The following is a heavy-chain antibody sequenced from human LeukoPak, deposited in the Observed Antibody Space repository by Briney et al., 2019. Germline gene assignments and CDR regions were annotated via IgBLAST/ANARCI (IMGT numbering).Heavy chain of an antibody. CDR1: GYSIGSGYF. CDR2: IYTSGST. D-gene: IGHD3-16*01. V-gene: IGHV4-4*07. CDR3: ARVGDYALKD. J-gene: IGHJ4*02. Sequence: SETLSLTCTVSGYSIGSGYFWGWIRQPAGKGLEWIGRIYTSGSTNYNPSLKSRVTMSVDTSKNQFSLKLSSVTAADTAVYYCARVGDYALKDWGQGTLVTVSS.